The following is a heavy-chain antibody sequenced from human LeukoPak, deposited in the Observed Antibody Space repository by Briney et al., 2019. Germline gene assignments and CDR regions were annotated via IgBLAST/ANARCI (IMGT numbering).Heavy chain of an antibody. CDR2: INPNAGGT. CDR1: GYTFTGYY. CDR3: AALYGDYVSSDY. J-gene: IGHJ4*02. Sequence: ASVKVSCKASGYTFTGYYMHWVRQAPGQGLEWMGWINPNAGGTNYAQKFQGRVTMTRDTSISTAYMELSRLRSDDTAVYYCAALYGDYVSSDYWGQGTLVTVSS. D-gene: IGHD4-17*01. V-gene: IGHV1-2*02.